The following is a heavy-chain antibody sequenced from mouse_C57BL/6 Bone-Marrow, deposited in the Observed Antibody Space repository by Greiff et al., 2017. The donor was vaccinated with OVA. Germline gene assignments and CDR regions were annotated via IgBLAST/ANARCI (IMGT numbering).Heavy chain of an antibody. Sequence: EVNVVESGGGLVKPGGSLKLSCAASGFTFSSYAMSWLRQTPEKRLEWVATISDGGSYTYYPDNVKGRFTISRDNAKNNLYLQMSHLKSEDTAMYYCARDRGIVNYFDYWGQGTTLTVSS. V-gene: IGHV5-4*01. CDR3: ARDRGIVNYFDY. CDR1: GFTFSSYA. D-gene: IGHD2-5*01. J-gene: IGHJ2*01. CDR2: ISDGGSYT.